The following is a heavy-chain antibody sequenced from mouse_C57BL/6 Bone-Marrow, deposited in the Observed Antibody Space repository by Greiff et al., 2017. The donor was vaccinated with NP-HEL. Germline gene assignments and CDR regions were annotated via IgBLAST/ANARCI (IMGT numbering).Heavy chain of an antibody. Sequence: VQLQQSGAELVRPGASVKLSCTASGFNIKDDYMHWVKQRPEQGLEWIGWIDPENGDTEYASKFQGKATITADTSSNTAYLQLSSLTSEDTAVYYCTYDYGGAWFAYWGRGTVITVSA. V-gene: IGHV14-4*01. CDR2: IDPENGDT. CDR1: GFNIKDDY. D-gene: IGHD2-4*01. J-gene: IGHJ3*01. CDR3: TYDYGGAWFAY.